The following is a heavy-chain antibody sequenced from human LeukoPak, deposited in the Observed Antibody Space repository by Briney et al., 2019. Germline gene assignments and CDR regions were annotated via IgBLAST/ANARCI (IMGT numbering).Heavy chain of an antibody. V-gene: IGHV3-33*01. J-gene: IGHJ6*02. Sequence: PGGSLRLSCAASGFTFSSYGMHWVRQAPGKGLEWVAVIWYDGSNKYYADSVKGRFTISRDNSKNTLYLQINSLRPEDTAVYYCARDGPEYSSTSGYHYGMDVWGQGTTVTVSS. CDR3: ARDGPEYSSTSGYHYGMDV. D-gene: IGHD6-6*01. CDR1: GFTFSSYG. CDR2: IWYDGSNK.